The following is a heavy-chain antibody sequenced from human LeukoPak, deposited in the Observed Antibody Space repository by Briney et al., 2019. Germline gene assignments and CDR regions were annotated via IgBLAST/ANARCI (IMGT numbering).Heavy chain of an antibody. J-gene: IGHJ3*02. V-gene: IGHV4-34*01. D-gene: IGHD5-12*01. CDR1: GGSFSGYY. CDR3: ARVGYSGYDWFIAVAGDAFDI. Sequence: PSETLSLTCAVYGGSFSGYYWSWIRQPPGKGLKWIGEINRSGSTNYNPSLKSRVTISVDTSKNQFSLKLSSVTAADTAVYYCARVGYSGYDWFIAVAGDAFDIWGQGTMVTVSS. CDR2: INRSGST.